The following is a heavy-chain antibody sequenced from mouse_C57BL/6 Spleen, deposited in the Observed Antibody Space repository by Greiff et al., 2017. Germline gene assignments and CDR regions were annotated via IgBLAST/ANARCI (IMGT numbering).Heavy chain of an antibody. Sequence: EVKLVESEGGLVQPGSSMKLSCTASGFTFSDYYMAWVRQVPEKGLEWVANINYDGSSTYYLDSLKSRFIISRDNAKNILYLQMSSLKSEDTATYYCARERGSYYSNYEGYFDVWGTGTTVTVSS. D-gene: IGHD2-5*01. CDR1: GFTFSDYY. CDR3: ARERGSYYSNYEGYFDV. J-gene: IGHJ1*03. CDR2: INYDGSST. V-gene: IGHV5-16*01.